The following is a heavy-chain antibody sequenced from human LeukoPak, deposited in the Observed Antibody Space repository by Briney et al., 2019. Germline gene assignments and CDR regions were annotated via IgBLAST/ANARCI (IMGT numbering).Heavy chain of an antibody. V-gene: IGHV1-2*06. CDR2: INPNSGGT. D-gene: IGHD3-22*01. J-gene: IGHJ4*02. CDR1: GYTFTGYY. CDR3: ARDLVQRGNYYDSSGPLDY. Sequence: ASVKVSCKASGYTFTGYYMHWVRQAPGQGLEWMGRINPNSGGTNYAQKFQGRFTMTRDTSISTAYMELSRLRSDDTAVYYCARDLVQRGNYYDSSGPLDYWGQGTLVTVSS.